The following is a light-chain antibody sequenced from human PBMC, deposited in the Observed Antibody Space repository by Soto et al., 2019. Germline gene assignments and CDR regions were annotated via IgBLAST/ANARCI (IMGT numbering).Light chain of an antibody. Sequence: EIVLTQSPGTLSLSPGERVTLSCRASQSVSSSYLAWYQQKPGQAPRLLIYDASSRATGIPDRFSGSGSGTEFTLTISRLEAEDFAVYYCQQYGRSPPYTFGQWTKLEIK. V-gene: IGKV3-20*01. J-gene: IGKJ2*01. CDR1: QSVSSSY. CDR2: DAS. CDR3: QQYGRSPPYT.